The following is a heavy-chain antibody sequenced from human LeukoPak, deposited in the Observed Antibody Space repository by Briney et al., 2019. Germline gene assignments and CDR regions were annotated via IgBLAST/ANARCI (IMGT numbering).Heavy chain of an antibody. J-gene: IGHJ4*02. CDR1: GFTFDDYA. V-gene: IGHV3-9*01. CDR3: AKDVYSGSYYYFDY. Sequence: GGSPRLSCAASGFTFDDYAMHWVRQAPGKGLEWVSGISWNSGSIGYADSVKGRFTISRDNAKNSLYLQMNSLRAEDTALYYCAKDVYSGSYYYFDYWGQGTLVTVSS. D-gene: IGHD1-26*01. CDR2: ISWNSGSI.